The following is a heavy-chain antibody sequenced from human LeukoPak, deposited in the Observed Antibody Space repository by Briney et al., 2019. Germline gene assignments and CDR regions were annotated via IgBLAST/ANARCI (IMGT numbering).Heavy chain of an antibody. CDR1: GFTFSSYA. CDR2: ISGSSGGT. CDR3: ARRRLQIDY. V-gene: IGHV3-23*01. Sequence: PGGSLRLSCAASGFTFSSYAMNWVRQAPGKGLEWVSGISGSSGGTYYAESVKGRFIISRDSSQNTLYLQMHSLKVEDTAIYYCARRRLQIDYWGQGTLVTISS. J-gene: IGHJ4*02. D-gene: IGHD4-11*01.